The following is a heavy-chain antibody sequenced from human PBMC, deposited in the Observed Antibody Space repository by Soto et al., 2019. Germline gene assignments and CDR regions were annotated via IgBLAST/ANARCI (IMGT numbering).Heavy chain of an antibody. Sequence: QVQLVESGGGVVQPGRSLRLSWAASGFTFSSYGMHWVRQAPCKGLEWVAVISYDGSNKYYADSVKGRLTISRDNSKNALYLQMNSLRAEDKAVYYCARPLELKNLRCIPAYWGQGTLVTVSS. CDR3: ARPLELKNLRCIPAY. CDR1: GFTFSSYG. V-gene: IGHV3-30*03. CDR2: ISYDGSNK. J-gene: IGHJ4*02. D-gene: IGHD1-7*01.